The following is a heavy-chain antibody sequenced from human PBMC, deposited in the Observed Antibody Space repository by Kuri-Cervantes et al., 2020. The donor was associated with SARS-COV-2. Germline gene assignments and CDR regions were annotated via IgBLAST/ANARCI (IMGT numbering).Heavy chain of an antibody. CDR1: EFNFRYYG. J-gene: IGHJ6*02. CDR2: ISHDGRHT. Sequence: GESLKISCVASEFNFRYYGMYWVRQGPGTGLEWMAVISHDGRHTSYGDSVKGRFTISRDNSKNTLYLQMNNLRPEDTAVYYCAKPGSVWGIIREDHYGLDVWGQGTTVTVSS. V-gene: IGHV3-30*18. D-gene: IGHD3-10*01. CDR3: AKPGSVWGIIREDHYGLDV.